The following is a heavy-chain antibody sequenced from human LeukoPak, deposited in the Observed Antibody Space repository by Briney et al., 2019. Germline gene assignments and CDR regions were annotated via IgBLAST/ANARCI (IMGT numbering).Heavy chain of an antibody. J-gene: IGHJ6*02. Sequence: GASVKVSCMASGYSFTGYYMHWVRQAPGQGLEWMGWINPNSGGTNYAQKFQGSVTMTRDTSISTAYMELSSLRFDDTAVYYCARGLHTVVTPRPYYYGMDVWGQGTTVTVSS. D-gene: IGHD4-23*01. CDR2: INPNSGGT. CDR3: ARGLHTVVTPRPYYYGMDV. V-gene: IGHV1-2*02. CDR1: GYSFTGYY.